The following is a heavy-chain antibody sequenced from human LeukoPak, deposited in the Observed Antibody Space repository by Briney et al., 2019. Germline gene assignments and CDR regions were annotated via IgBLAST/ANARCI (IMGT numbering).Heavy chain of an antibody. Sequence: GGSLRLSCAASGFTFSSYGMHWVRQAPGKGLEGVAFLRYDGSNKYYADSVKGRFTISRDNSKNTLYLQMNSLRAEDTAVYYCAKEYDILTGYYAFDIWGQGTMVTVSS. J-gene: IGHJ3*02. V-gene: IGHV3-30*02. D-gene: IGHD3-9*01. CDR3: AKEYDILTGYYAFDI. CDR1: GFTFSSYG. CDR2: LRYDGSNK.